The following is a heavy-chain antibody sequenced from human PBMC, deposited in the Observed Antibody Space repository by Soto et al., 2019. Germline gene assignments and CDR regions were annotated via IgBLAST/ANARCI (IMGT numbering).Heavy chain of an antibody. J-gene: IGHJ1*01. CDR1: GFTFSSYA. V-gene: IGHV3-23*01. Sequence: PVVSVRLSCAASGFTFSSYAMSWVRQAPWKGKEWVSAISGSGGSTYYADSVKGRFTISRDNSKNTLYLQMNSLRAEDTAVYYCAKESITMIVVVTLEYFQHWGQGTLVTVSS. D-gene: IGHD3-22*01. CDR2: ISGSGGST. CDR3: AKESITMIVVVTLEYFQH.